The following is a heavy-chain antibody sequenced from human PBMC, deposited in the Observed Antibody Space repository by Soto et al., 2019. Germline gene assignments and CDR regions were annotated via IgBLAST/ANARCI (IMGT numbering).Heavy chain of an antibody. J-gene: IGHJ4*02. V-gene: IGHV1-18*01. CDR2: ISAYNGDT. Sequence: ASVKVSCKASGYTFTSYGISWVRQAPGQGLEWMGWISAYNGDTNYAQKLQGRVTMTTDTATSTAYMELRSLRTDDTAVYYCARESTVTTSDYWGQGTLVTVSS. CDR3: ARESTVTTSDY. CDR1: GYTFTSYG. D-gene: IGHD4-17*01.